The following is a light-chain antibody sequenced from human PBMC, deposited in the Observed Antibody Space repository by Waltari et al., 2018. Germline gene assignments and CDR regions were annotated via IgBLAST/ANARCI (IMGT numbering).Light chain of an antibody. J-gene: IGKJ4*01. CDR1: QTITGSW. CDR3: QQYDGSVVT. V-gene: IGKV3-20*01. CDR2: GAS. Sequence: EIVLTQSPGTLSVSPGERGNGPCRASQTITGSWLTWYHQKPGQAPRLLIYGASNRAPGIPDRFSGSGSGTDFTLTISRLEPEDSAVYYCQQYDGSVVTFGGGTKVEIK.